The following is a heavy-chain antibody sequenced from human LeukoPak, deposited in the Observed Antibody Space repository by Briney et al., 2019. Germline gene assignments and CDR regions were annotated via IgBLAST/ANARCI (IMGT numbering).Heavy chain of an antibody. CDR2: ISGGGGST. CDR1: GFTFTSYS. D-gene: IGHD1-26*01. V-gene: IGHV3-23*01. CDR3: AKGGKWDVTPFDY. Sequence: GGSLRLSCAASGFTFTSYSKNWVRQAPGKGLEWVSTISGGGGSTYYADSVKGRFTISRDNSKNTLYLQVNSLRAEDTAVYYCAKGGKWDVTPFDYWGQGTLVTVSS. J-gene: IGHJ4*02.